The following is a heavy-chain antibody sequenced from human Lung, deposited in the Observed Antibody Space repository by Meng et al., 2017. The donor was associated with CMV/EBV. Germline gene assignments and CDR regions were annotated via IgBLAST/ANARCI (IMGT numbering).Heavy chain of an antibody. CDR1: GYTFSTYT. CDR2: ISTNTGTP. J-gene: IGHJ5*02. D-gene: IGHD2/OR15-2a*01. V-gene: IGHV7-4-1*02. Sequence: QVHLVQLGSELKKPSASVKVSCNASGYTFSTYTINWVRQAHGRGLECMGWISTNTGTPTYTQGFTGRFVFSLDTSVSTAYLQISSQKAEDTAVYYCARGGNFDPWGQGTLVTVSS. CDR3: ARGGNFDP.